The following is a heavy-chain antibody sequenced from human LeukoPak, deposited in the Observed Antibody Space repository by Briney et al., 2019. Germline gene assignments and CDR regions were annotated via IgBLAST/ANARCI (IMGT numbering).Heavy chain of an antibody. Sequence: SETLSLTCTVSGGSISSYYWSWIRQPAGKGLEWIGRIYTSGSTNYNPSLKSRVTMSVDTSKNQFSLKLSSATAADTAVYYCARDEHQRRGAYNWFDPWGQGTLVTVSS. V-gene: IGHV4-4*07. J-gene: IGHJ5*02. CDR1: GGSISSYY. CDR3: ARDEHQRRGAYNWFDP. D-gene: IGHD6-25*01. CDR2: IYTSGST.